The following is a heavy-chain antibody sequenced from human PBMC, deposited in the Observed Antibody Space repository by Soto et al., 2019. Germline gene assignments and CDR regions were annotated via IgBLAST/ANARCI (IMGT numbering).Heavy chain of an antibody. Sequence: SETLSLTCTVSGGSVSSGSYYWSWIRQPPGKGLEWIGYIYYSGSTNYNPSLKSRVTISVDTSKNQFSLKLSSVTAADTAVYYCARFLSAYNIFDYWGQGTLVTVSS. CDR1: GGSVSSGSYY. V-gene: IGHV4-61*01. CDR2: IYYSGST. CDR3: ARFLSAYNIFDY. D-gene: IGHD1-20*01. J-gene: IGHJ4*02.